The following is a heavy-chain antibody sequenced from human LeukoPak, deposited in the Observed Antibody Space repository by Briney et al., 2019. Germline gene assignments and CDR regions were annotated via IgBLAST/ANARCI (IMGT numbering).Heavy chain of an antibody. Sequence: SETLSLTCTVSGGSISSNYWTWIRQPPGKGLEWIGYVCYSGSTNYNPSLQSRVTISVDTSKNQFSLKLSSLTAADTAVYYCARQKAAAGSDWVDPWGQGTLVTVSS. D-gene: IGHD6-13*01. CDR1: GGSISSNY. J-gene: IGHJ5*02. V-gene: IGHV4-59*08. CDR2: VCYSGST. CDR3: ARQKAAAGSDWVDP.